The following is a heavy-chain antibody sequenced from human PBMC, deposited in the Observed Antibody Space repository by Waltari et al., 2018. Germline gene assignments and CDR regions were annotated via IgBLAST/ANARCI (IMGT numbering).Heavy chain of an antibody. CDR1: GGTFSSYA. V-gene: IGHV1-69*05. D-gene: IGHD2-15*01. J-gene: IGHJ5*02. CDR3: ARRVGDCSGGSCFRWFDP. Sequence: QVQLVQSGAEVKKPGSSVKVSCKASGGTFSSYAISWVRQAPGPGLEWMGGIIPIFGTANYAQKFQGRVTITTDESTSTAYMELSSLRSEDTAVYYCARRVGDCSGGSCFRWFDPWGQGTLVTVSS. CDR2: IIPIFGTA.